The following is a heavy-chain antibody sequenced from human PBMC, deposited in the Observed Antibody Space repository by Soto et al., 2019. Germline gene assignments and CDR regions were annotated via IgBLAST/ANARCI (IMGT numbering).Heavy chain of an antibody. CDR1: EGTFKSYP. D-gene: IGHD6-13*01. V-gene: IGHV1-69*01. J-gene: IGHJ4*02. CDR3: ASGASRWSPYFVAS. CDR2: IVPYYNTL. Sequence: QAQVVQSGAEVRKPGSSVNLSCKASEGTFKSYPIAWVRRAPGHGLEGMGGIVPYYNTLNHAQKFQNRVTITADDATKTVYMELSSLRSDDTAVYFCASGASRWSPYFVASWAQGPLVNVSS.